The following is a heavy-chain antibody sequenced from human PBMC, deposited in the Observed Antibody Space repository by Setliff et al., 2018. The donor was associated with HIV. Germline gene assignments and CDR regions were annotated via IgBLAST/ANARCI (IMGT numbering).Heavy chain of an antibody. CDR1: GFAFDDYA. V-gene: IGHV3-43D*04. Sequence: RLSCAASGFAFDDYAMHWVRQAPGKGLEWVSLISWDGGSTYYADSVKGRFTISRDNAKNLVYLQMDSLRAEDTAMYYCTRDLNLPGGEAFDIWGQGTMVTVSS. CDR2: ISWDGGST. D-gene: IGHD2-2*01. CDR3: TRDLNLPGGEAFDI. J-gene: IGHJ3*02.